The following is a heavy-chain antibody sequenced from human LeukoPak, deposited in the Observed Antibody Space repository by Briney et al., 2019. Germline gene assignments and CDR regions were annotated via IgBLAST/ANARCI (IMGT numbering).Heavy chain of an antibody. D-gene: IGHD4-17*01. CDR2: ISYDASSE. V-gene: IGHV3-30*18. J-gene: IGHJ4*02. CDR3: VKDGGRNSGALDH. Sequence: GGSLRLSCAASGFTFSSCGMHWVRQAPGKGLEWVAVISYDASSEYYADSVRGRFTISRDNSKNTLYLQMNSLRAEDTGLYYCVKDGGRNSGALDHWGQGTLVTVSS. CDR1: GFTFSSCG.